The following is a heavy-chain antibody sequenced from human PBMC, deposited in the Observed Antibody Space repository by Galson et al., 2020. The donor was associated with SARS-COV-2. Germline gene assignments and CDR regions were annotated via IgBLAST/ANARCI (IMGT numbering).Heavy chain of an antibody. J-gene: IGHJ3*01. CDR2: VGTYYDYT. CDR3: ARVTMIVVPTAQGDGFDV. Sequence: ASVKVSCKASNYTFTSHGIAWVRQASGQGLEWMGWVGTYYDYTNYAQKFQGRISMTTDRSTSTAYMELRSLRSDDTAIYYCARVTMIVVPTAQGDGFDVWGQGTVVTVSS. CDR1: NYTFTSHG. D-gene: IGHD3-22*01. V-gene: IGHV1-18*04.